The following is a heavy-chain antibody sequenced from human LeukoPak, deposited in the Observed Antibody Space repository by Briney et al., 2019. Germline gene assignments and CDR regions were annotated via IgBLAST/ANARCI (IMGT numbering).Heavy chain of an antibody. J-gene: IGHJ4*02. CDR2: IYTSGTT. CDR3: AREGGYSYGFDY. CDR1: GGSISSYY. V-gene: IGHV4-4*07. Sequence: PSETLSLTCTVSGGSISSYYVSWIRQPAGKGLEWIGRIYTSGTTNYNPSLKSRVTMSVGTSKNQFSLNLKLNSVTAADTAVYYCAREGGYSYGFDYWGQGTLVTVSS. D-gene: IGHD5-18*01.